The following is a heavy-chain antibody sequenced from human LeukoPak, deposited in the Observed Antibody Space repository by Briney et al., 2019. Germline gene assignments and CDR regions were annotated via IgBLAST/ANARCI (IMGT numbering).Heavy chain of an antibody. CDR1: GGTFSSYA. CDR3: ARDSYGEGVVDY. J-gene: IGHJ4*02. Sequence: ASVKVSCKASGGTFSSYAISWVRQAPGQGLEWMGGIIPIFGTANYAQKFQGRVTITADESTSTAYMELSSLRSEDTAVYYCARDSYGEGVVDYWGQGTLVIVSS. D-gene: IGHD5-18*01. CDR2: IIPIFGTA. V-gene: IGHV1-69*13.